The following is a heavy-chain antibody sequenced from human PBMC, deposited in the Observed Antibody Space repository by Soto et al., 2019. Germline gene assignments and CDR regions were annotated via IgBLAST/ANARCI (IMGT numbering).Heavy chain of an antibody. CDR1: GGSVSSGSYY. Sequence: PSETLSLTCTVSGGSVSSGSYYWSWIRQPPGKGLEWIGYIYYSGSTNYNPSLKSRVTISVDTSKNQFSLKLSSVTAADTAVYYCARDRGRSPLDYWGQGTLVTVS. J-gene: IGHJ4*02. D-gene: IGHD3-10*01. CDR2: IYYSGST. V-gene: IGHV4-61*01. CDR3: ARDRGRSPLDY.